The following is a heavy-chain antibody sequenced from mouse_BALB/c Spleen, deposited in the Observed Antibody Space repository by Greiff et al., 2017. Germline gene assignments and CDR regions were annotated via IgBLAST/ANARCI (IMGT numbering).Heavy chain of an antibody. CDR2: INPYNDGT. J-gene: IGHJ2*01. V-gene: IGHV1-14*01. CDR1: GYTFTSYV. Sequence: LQESEPELVKPGASVKMSCKASGYTFTSYVMHWVKQKPGQGLEWIGYINPYNDGTKYNEKFKGKATLTSDKSSSTAYMELSSLTSEDSAVYYCARYQVNFDYWGQGTTLTVSS. CDR3: ARYQVNFDY.